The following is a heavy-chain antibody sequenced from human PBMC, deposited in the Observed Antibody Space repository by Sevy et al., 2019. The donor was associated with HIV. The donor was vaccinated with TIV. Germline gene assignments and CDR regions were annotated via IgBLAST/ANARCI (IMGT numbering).Heavy chain of an antibody. J-gene: IGHJ4*02. CDR1: DDSISSSNYF. V-gene: IGHV4-39*01. D-gene: IGHD6-13*01. CDR2: IYYTATT. Sequence: SETLSLTCSVSDDSISSSNYFWGWIRQPPGKGLEWIGSIYYTATTYSNPSLKSRFTLSVDTSKKQFSLKLSSVTAADTAVYYCARHGSWSFYFDYWGQGILVTVSS. CDR3: ARHGSWSFYFDY.